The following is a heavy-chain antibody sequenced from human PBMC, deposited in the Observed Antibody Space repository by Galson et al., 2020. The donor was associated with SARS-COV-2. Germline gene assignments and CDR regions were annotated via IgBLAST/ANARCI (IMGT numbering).Heavy chain of an antibody. J-gene: IGHJ4*02. CDR1: GFTFSSYA. V-gene: IGHV3-30*01. D-gene: IGHD6-19*01. Sequence: GGSLRLSCAASGFTFSSYAMHWVRQAPGKGLEWVAVISYDGSNKYYADSVKGRFTISRDNSKNTLYLQMNSLRAEDTAVYYCAREWLGIAVAGTGLDYWGQGTLVTVSS. CDR3: AREWLGIAVAGTGLDY. CDR2: ISYDGSNK.